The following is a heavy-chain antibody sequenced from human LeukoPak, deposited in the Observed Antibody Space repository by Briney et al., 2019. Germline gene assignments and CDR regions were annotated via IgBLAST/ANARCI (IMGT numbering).Heavy chain of an antibody. Sequence: AASVKVSCKASGYTFTGYYMHWVRQAPGQGLEWMGWINCNSGGTKYSQNFQGRVTMTRDTSISTAYMELSSLRSDDTAVYYCARALITIATPYFDYWGQGTLVTVSS. CDR1: GYTFTGYY. CDR2: INCNSGGT. J-gene: IGHJ4*02. D-gene: IGHD2-21*01. V-gene: IGHV1-2*02. CDR3: ARALITIATPYFDY.